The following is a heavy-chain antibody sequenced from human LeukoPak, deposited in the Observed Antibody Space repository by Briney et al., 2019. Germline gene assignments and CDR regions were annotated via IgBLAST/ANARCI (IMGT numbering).Heavy chain of an antibody. Sequence: PGGSLRLSCAASGFTFSSYTMNWVRQAPGKGLEWVSSISSTSSYIYYADSVKGRFTISRDNAKNSLYLQMNSLRAEDTAVYYCARDQRFGELLNVDYWGQGTLVTVSS. J-gene: IGHJ4*02. D-gene: IGHD3-10*01. CDR3: ARDQRFGELLNVDY. CDR2: ISSTSSYI. V-gene: IGHV3-21*01. CDR1: GFTFSSYT.